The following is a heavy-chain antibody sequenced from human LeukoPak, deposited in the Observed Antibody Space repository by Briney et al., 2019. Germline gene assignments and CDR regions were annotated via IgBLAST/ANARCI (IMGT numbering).Heavy chain of an antibody. Sequence: PGGSLRLSCAASGFTFSSYSMNWVRQAPGKGLEWVSYISSSSSTIYYADSVKGRFTISRDNSKNTLYLQMNSLRAEDTAVYYCAKGSTPRDPPLFDHWGQGTLVTVSS. CDR2: ISSSSSTI. J-gene: IGHJ4*02. CDR3: AKGSTPRDPPLFDH. V-gene: IGHV3-48*01. D-gene: IGHD2-15*01. CDR1: GFTFSSYS.